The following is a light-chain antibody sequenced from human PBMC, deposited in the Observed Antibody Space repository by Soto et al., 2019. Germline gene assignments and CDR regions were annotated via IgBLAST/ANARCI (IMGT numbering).Light chain of an antibody. CDR3: HQYNSWPRT. Sequence: EVVMTQSPATLSVSPGERATLSCWASQSVSSDFAWYQQKPGQAPRLLIYDASTRATGIPARFSGSGSGTEFTLTISSLQSEDIATYYCHQYNSWPRTFGQGTKVDIK. CDR1: QSVSSD. J-gene: IGKJ1*01. V-gene: IGKV3-15*01. CDR2: DAS.